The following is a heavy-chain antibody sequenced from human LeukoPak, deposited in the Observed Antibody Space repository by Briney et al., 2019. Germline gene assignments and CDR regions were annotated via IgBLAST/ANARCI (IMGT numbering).Heavy chain of an antibody. CDR1: GFTLSSSA. Sequence: GGSLRLSCAASGFTLSSSAMSWVRQAPGKGLEWVSAISGSGGVTYYRDSVKGRFTVSRDNSKNTVYLQMNSLRAEDTALYYCGKNGSGTSRAFDVWVQGTMVTVSS. CDR3: GKNGSGTSRAFDV. J-gene: IGHJ3*01. V-gene: IGHV3-23*01. CDR2: ISGSGGVT. D-gene: IGHD3-10*01.